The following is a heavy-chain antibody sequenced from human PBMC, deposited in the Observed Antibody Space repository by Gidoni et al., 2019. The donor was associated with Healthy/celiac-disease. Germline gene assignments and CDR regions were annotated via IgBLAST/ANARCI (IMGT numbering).Heavy chain of an antibody. V-gene: IGHV3-30*18. CDR3: AKDEWLFWSGYWGAYYYGMDV. CDR2: ISYDGSNK. J-gene: IGHJ6*02. Sequence: QVQLVESGGGVVQPGRSLRLPCAASGFTFSSYGMPWVRQAPGKGLEWVAVISYDGSNKYYADSVKGRFTISRDNSKNTLYLQMNSLRAEDTAVYYCAKDEWLFWSGYWGAYYYGMDVWGQGTTVTVSS. CDR1: GFTFSSYG. D-gene: IGHD3-3*01.